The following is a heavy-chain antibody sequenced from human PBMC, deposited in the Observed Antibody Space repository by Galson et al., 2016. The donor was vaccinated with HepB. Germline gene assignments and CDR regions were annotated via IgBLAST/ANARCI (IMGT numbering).Heavy chain of an antibody. CDR1: GFTFNTYG. D-gene: IGHD3-10*01. CDR2: ISSASSIK. V-gene: IGHV3-48*04. Sequence: SLGLSCADSGFTFNTYGMNWVRQAPGKGLEWVSYISSASSIKYYADSVKGRFTISRDNARHSLYLEMNSLRGEDTAMYYCARDYVPGAWGQGVLVTVSS. CDR3: ARDYVPGA. J-gene: IGHJ5*02.